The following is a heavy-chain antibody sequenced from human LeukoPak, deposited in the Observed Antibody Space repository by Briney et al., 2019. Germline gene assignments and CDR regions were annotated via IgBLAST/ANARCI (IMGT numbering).Heavy chain of an antibody. CDR1: GFTFSSYG. Sequence: GGSLRLSCAASGFTFSSYGMHWVRQAPGKGLEWVAVIWYDGSNKYYADSVKGQFTISRDNSKNTLYLQMNSLRAEDTAVYYCAKDSDTNSDGYNSFDYWGQGTLVTVSS. J-gene: IGHJ4*02. D-gene: IGHD5-24*01. CDR2: IWYDGSNK. V-gene: IGHV3-33*06. CDR3: AKDSDTNSDGYNSFDY.